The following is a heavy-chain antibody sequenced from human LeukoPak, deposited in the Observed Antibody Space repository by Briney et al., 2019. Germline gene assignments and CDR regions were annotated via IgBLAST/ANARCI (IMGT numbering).Heavy chain of an antibody. CDR1: GDSINDYY. Sequence: SETLSLTCSVSGDSINDYYWSWIRQPPARGLESIGYIYYSGSTNYKSPLKSRVTISVDTSKNQFSLKLSSVTAADTAVYYCARTTEGGYSYGYFYYYYMDVWGKGTTVTISS. CDR2: IYYSGST. V-gene: IGHV4-59*01. J-gene: IGHJ6*03. D-gene: IGHD5-18*01. CDR3: ARTTEGGYSYGYFYYYYMDV.